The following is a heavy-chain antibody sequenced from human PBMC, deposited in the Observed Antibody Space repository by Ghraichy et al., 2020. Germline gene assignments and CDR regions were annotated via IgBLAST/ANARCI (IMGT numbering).Heavy chain of an antibody. CDR3: ATGTRGRTPNSS. CDR2: INAVGSHM. D-gene: IGHD2-2*01. J-gene: IGHJ4*02. Sequence: GGSLRLSCAASGFTFSTYFMTWVRQAPGKGLEWVANINAVGSHMYYVDSVRGRFTISRDNAENSLYLQMNSLRAEDTAVYYCATGTRGRTPNSSWGKGTLVTFSS. CDR1: GFTFSTYF. V-gene: IGHV3-7*01.